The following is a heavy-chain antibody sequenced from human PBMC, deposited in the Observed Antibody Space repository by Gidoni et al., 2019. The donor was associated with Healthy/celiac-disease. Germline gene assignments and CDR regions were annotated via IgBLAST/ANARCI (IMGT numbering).Heavy chain of an antibody. CDR3: AEYYYDSSGYLNFQH. J-gene: IGHJ1*01. CDR2: IYYSGST. CDR1: GGSISSYY. Sequence: QVQLQESGPGLVKPSETLSLTCTVSGGSISSYYWSWIRQPPGKGLEWIGYIYYSGSTNYNPSLKSRVTISVDTSKNQFSLKLSSVTAADTAVYYCAEYYYDSSGYLNFQHWGQGTLVTVSS. D-gene: IGHD3-22*01. V-gene: IGHV4-59*08.